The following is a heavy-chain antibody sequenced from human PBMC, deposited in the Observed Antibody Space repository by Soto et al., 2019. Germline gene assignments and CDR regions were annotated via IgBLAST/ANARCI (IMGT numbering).Heavy chain of an antibody. V-gene: IGHV3-15*01. CDR3: TIVVVPAAMLAPTNAFDI. CDR2: IKSKTDGGTT. D-gene: IGHD2-2*01. CDR1: GFTFSNAW. Sequence: GESLKISCAASGFTFSNAWMSWVRQAPGKGLEWVGRIKSKTDGGTTDYAAPVKGRFTISRDDSKNTLYLQMNSLKTEDTAVYYCTIVVVPAAMLAPTNAFDIWGQGTMVTVSS. J-gene: IGHJ3*02.